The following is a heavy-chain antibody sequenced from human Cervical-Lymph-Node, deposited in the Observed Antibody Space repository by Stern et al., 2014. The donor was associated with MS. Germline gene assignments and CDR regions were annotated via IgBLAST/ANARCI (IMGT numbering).Heavy chain of an antibody. V-gene: IGHV3-53*01. J-gene: IGHJ4*02. CDR3: ARDPRDHLGLFY. Sequence: EVQLEESGGGLIQPGGSLRLSCAASGFTVSSDYMNWVRQAPGQGLEWVSIIYSDGTTYYADSVKGRFTISRDNSKNTLSLQMNSLRVEDTAVYYCARDPRDHLGLFYWGQGTLVSVSS. CDR1: GFTVSSDY. D-gene: IGHD1-14*01. CDR2: IYSDGTT.